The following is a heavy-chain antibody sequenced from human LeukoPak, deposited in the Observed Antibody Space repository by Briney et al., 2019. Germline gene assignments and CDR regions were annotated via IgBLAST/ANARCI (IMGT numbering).Heavy chain of an antibody. CDR1: GYSVGSAYY. CDR2: ISHNGNA. CDR3: ARDPNWDSWFDP. J-gene: IGHJ5*02. V-gene: IGHV4-38-2*02. D-gene: IGHD1-26*01. Sequence: SETLSLTCAVSGYSVGSAYYWVWIRQTPGKGLEWLGTISHNGNAYYNPSLKSRLTMSVETAKNQFSLNLNSVTAADTAVYFWARDPNWDSWFDPRGQGVLVNVSS.